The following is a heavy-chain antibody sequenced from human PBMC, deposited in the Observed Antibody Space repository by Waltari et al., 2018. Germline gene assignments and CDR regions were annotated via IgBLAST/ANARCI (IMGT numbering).Heavy chain of an antibody. D-gene: IGHD3-16*01. CDR2: IRCRGRST. V-gene: IGHV3-23*01. J-gene: IGHJ4*02. CDR3: AKDQITDYLARYFDY. Sequence: EVHLLESGGGLLPPGGSLRLSWAASGFPFNTYAMNWVRQAPGKGLGWVPAIRCRGRSTYYADSVKGRFTISRDNSRNTLYLQMNSLRAEDTAVYYCAKDQITDYLARYFDYWGQGTLVTVSS. CDR1: GFPFNTYA.